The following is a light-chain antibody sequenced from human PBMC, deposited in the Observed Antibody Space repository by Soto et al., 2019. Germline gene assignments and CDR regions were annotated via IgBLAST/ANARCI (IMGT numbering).Light chain of an antibody. Sequence: EIVLTQSPGTLSLSPGERATLSCRASQSVSRSLLAWYQQKPGQAPRLLIYGASTRATGIADRVSGSGSGTDFTLTIIRLEPEDFAVYYCQQYGNPPPYSFGQGTKLEIK. CDR3: QQYGNPPPYS. CDR2: GAS. CDR1: QSVSRSL. J-gene: IGKJ2*03. V-gene: IGKV3-20*01.